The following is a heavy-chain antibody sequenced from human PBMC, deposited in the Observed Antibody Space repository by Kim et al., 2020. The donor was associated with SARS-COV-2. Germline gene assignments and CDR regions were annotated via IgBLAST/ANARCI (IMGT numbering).Heavy chain of an antibody. CDR3: AKGPGGSSRVGSIFYMDV. V-gene: IGHV3-23*01. J-gene: IGHJ6*03. Sequence: VKGRFTISRDNSKNSLFLQMKSVRAEDTAIFYCAKGPGGSSRVGSIFYMDVWGKGTTVTVSS. D-gene: IGHD6-6*01.